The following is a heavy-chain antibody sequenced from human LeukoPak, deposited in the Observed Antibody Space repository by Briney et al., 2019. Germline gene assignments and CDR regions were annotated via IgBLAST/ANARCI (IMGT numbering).Heavy chain of an antibody. J-gene: IGHJ4*02. CDR1: GGTFSSYA. V-gene: IGHV1-69*05. D-gene: IGHD3-3*01. CDR3: ARVNVSRDFWSGYRYYFDY. CDR2: IIPIFGTA. Sequence: SVKVSCKASGGTFSSYAISWVRQAPGQGLEWMGGIIPIFGTANYAQKFQGRVTITTDESTSTAYMELSSLRSEDTAVYYCARVNVSRDFWSGYRYYFDYWGQGTLVTVSS.